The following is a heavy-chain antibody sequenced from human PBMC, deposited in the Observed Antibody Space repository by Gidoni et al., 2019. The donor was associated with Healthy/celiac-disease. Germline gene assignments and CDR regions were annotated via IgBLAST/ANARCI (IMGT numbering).Heavy chain of an antibody. V-gene: IGHV4-39*01. D-gene: IGHD1-1*01. CDR1: GGSISSSSYY. CDR2: IYYCGST. Sequence: QLQLQVAGPGLAKPSETPSLTCTVSGGSISSSSYYWGWIRQPPGKGLEGIGSIYYCGSTYYNPSLKSRVTISVDTSKNQFSLKLSSVTAADTAVYYCARLEGGYYFDYWGQGTLVTVSS. J-gene: IGHJ4*02. CDR3: ARLEGGYYFDY.